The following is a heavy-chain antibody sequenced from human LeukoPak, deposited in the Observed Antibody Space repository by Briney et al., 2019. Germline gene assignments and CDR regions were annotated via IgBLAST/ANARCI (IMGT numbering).Heavy chain of an antibody. CDR3: VRDSLQLDVWWDDTFDS. D-gene: IGHD1-1*01. CDR1: GGSISRYY. J-gene: IGHJ3*02. V-gene: IGHV4-59*01. Sequence: SETLSLTCTVSGGSISRYYWSWVRQPPGKGLEWIGHIYYSGSTNYNPPLRGRVTISVDTSKNQFSLKLSSVTAADTAVYYCVRDSLQLDVWWDDTFDSWGQGTMVTVSS. CDR2: IYYSGST.